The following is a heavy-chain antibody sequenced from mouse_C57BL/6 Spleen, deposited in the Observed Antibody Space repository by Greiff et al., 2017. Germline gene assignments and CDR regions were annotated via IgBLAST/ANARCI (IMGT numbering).Heavy chain of an antibody. D-gene: IGHD2-4*01. CDR2: IDPSDSET. V-gene: IGHV1-52*01. CDR1: GYTFTSYW. J-gene: IGHJ2*01. Sequence: QVQLQQPGAELVRPGSSVKLSCKASGYTFTSYWMHWVKQRPIQGLEWIGNIDPSDSETHYNQKFKDKATLTVDKYSSTAYMQLSSLTSKDSAVYYCAVAICDDCDVHYFDYWGQGTTVTVSS. CDR3: AVAICDDCDVHYFDY.